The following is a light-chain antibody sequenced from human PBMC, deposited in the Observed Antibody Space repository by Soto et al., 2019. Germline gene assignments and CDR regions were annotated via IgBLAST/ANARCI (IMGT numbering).Light chain of an antibody. Sequence: DIVMTQFPDSLAVSLGERATINCKSSQSVLYSSNNKNYLAWYQQKPGQPPKLPIYWASTRESGVPDRFSGSGSGTDFTLTISSLQAEDVAVYYCQQYYSTPFTFGQGTKLEIK. V-gene: IGKV4-1*01. CDR1: QSVLYSSNNKNY. J-gene: IGKJ2*01. CDR3: QQYYSTPFT. CDR2: WAS.